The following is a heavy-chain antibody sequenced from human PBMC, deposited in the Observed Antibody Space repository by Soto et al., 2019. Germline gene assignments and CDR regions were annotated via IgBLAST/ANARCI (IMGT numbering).Heavy chain of an antibody. CDR3: ARWELDAFDI. D-gene: IGHD1-26*01. CDR2: IYYSGST. V-gene: IGHV4-39*01. J-gene: IGHJ3*02. Sequence: SETLSLTCTVSGGSISSSSYYWGWIRQPPGKGLEWIGSIYYSGSTYYNPSLKSRVTISVDTSKNQFSLKLSSVTAADTAVYYCARWELDAFDIWGQGTMVTVSS. CDR1: GGSISSSSYY.